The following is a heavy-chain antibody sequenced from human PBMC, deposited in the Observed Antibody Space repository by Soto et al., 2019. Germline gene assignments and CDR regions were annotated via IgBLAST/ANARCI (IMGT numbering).Heavy chain of an antibody. Sequence: SETLSLTCTVSGGTISSTRWWSWVRLSPGKGLEWIGEIYHLGRTNYNPSLKSRVTLSIVKSNNQFSLTLTSVTAADTAVYFCARTGKFYYYDTTGLPFDPWGPGILVTVSS. V-gene: IGHV4-4*02. CDR1: GGTISSTRW. CDR3: ARTGKFYYYDTTGLPFDP. J-gene: IGHJ5*02. D-gene: IGHD3-22*01. CDR2: IYHLGRT.